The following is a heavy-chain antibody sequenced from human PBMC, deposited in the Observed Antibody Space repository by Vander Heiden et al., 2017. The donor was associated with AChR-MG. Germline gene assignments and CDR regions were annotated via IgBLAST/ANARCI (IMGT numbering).Heavy chain of an antibody. J-gene: IGHJ4*02. CDR3: AKNAPYYYDSSGYPREY. D-gene: IGHD3-22*01. CDR1: GFTFSGYA. Sequence: EVQLLESGGGLVQPGGSLRRSCAASGFTFSGYAMSWVRRGPGKGLEWVSAISGSGGSTYYADSVKGRFTISRDNSKNTLYLQMNSLRAEDTAVYYCAKNAPYYYDSSGYPREYWGQGTLVTVSS. CDR2: ISGSGGST. V-gene: IGHV3-23*01.